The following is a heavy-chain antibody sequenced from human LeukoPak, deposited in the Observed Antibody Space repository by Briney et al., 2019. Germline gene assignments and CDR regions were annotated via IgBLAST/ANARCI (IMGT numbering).Heavy chain of an antibody. V-gene: IGHV2-70*11. CDR1: GFSLSTSGVC. J-gene: IGHJ4*02. CDR2: IDWDDDK. CDR3: ARTTSSTSFNFDY. D-gene: IGHD2-2*01. Sequence: ESGPALVKPTQTLTLTCTFPGFSLSTSGVCVSWIRQPPGKALEWLARIDWDDDKYYSTSLKTRLTISKDTSKNQVVLTMTNMDPEDTATYYCARTTSSTSFNFDYWGQGTLVTVSS.